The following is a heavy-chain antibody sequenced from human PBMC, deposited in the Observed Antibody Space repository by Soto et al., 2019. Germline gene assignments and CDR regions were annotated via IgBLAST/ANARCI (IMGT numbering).Heavy chain of an antibody. D-gene: IGHD3-3*01. CDR3: AKGGSWSGHN. CDR2: ITYDGNDK. V-gene: IGHV3-30*18. Sequence: QVQLVESGGGVVQPGTSLRLSCAASGFTFRTNGVHWVRQAPGKGLEWVAAITYDGNDKLYADSVKGRFTVSRDTSINTLYLQMSSLRPEDTAMYYCAKGGSWSGHNWGQGTRVTVSS. J-gene: IGHJ4*02. CDR1: GFTFRTNG.